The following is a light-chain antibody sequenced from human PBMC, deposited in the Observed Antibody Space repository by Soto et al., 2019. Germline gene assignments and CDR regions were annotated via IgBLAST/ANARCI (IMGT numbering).Light chain of an antibody. CDR1: SSDVGGYNY. CDR3: SSYTSSSTLPV. Sequence: QSALTQPASVSGSPGQSITISCTGTSSDVGGYNYVSWYQQHPGKAPKLMIYDVSNRPSGVSNRFSGSKSGNTASLTISGLQAEDEADYYCSSYTSSSTLPVFGGGTKGPS. V-gene: IGLV2-14*01. CDR2: DVS. J-gene: IGLJ2*01.